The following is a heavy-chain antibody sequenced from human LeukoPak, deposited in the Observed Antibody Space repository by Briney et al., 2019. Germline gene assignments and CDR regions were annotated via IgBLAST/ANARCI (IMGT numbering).Heavy chain of an antibody. CDR1: GFTFSSYV. CDR3: ARSRSGYYEDY. CDR2: ISYDGSNE. Sequence: PGRSLRLSCAASGFTFSSYVMHWVRQTPGKGLEWVAIISYDGSNEYYADSVKGRFTISRDNARNSLSLQVNCLRAEDTAVYYCARSRSGYYEDYWGQGTLVTVSS. D-gene: IGHD3-22*01. J-gene: IGHJ4*02. V-gene: IGHV3-30*04.